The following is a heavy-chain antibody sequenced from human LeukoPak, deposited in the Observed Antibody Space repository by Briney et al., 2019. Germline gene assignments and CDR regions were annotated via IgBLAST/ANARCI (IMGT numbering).Heavy chain of an antibody. J-gene: IGHJ4*02. Sequence: PGGSLRLSCAASGFTFDDYAMHWVRQAPGKGLEWVSLISWDGGSTYCADSVKGRFTISRDNSKNSLYLQMNSLRAEDTALYYCAKDYCSSTSCYYFEYWGQGTLVTVSS. CDR1: GFTFDDYA. D-gene: IGHD2-2*01. CDR2: ISWDGGST. V-gene: IGHV3-43D*03. CDR3: AKDYCSSTSCYYFEY.